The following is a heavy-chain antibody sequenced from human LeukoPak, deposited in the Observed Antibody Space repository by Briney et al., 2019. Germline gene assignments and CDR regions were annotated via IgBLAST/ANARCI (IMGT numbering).Heavy chain of an antibody. CDR1: GFNFNTYT. Sequence: GGSLRLSCAASGFNFNTYTMNWVRQAPGKGLEWVSSISSDSSYIYYADAVHGRFSISRDNAKNTVDLQMNSLRAEDTAVYYCARGASSAYYVDYWGQGTLVSVSS. J-gene: IGHJ4*02. CDR2: ISSDSSYI. D-gene: IGHD3-22*01. CDR3: ARGASSAYYVDY. V-gene: IGHV3-21*01.